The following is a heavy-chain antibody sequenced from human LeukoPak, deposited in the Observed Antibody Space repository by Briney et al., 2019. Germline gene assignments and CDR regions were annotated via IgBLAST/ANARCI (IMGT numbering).Heavy chain of an antibody. CDR3: ASLWYSGGWYFGY. CDR1: GGSISSSSYN. V-gene: IGHV4-39*01. J-gene: IGHJ4*02. D-gene: IGHD6-19*01. Sequence: SETLSLTCTVSGGSISSSSYNWGWIRQPPGKGLEWIGSIYYSGSTYYNPSLKSRVTISVDTSKNQFSLKLSSVTAADTAVYYCASLWYSGGWYFGYWGQGTLVTVSS. CDR2: IYYSGST.